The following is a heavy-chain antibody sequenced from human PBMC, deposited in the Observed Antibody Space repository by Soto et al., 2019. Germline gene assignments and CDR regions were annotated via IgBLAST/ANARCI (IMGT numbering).Heavy chain of an antibody. CDR2: IYYIGST. Sequence: PSETLSLTCTFSGGSMSTSAYYWSWVRQHPGKGLEWIGYIYYIGSTFYNPSLMSRVTISVDTSKQQFSLKMTSVTAADTAIYYCARHVSAVGRRGYFDFWGLGTLVTVSS. J-gene: IGHJ4*02. D-gene: IGHD5-18*01. V-gene: IGHV4-31*03. CDR1: GGSMSTSAYY. CDR3: ARHVSAVGRRGYFDF.